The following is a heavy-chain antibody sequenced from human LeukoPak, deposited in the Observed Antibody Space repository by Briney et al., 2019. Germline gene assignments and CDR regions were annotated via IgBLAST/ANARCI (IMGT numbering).Heavy chain of an antibody. CDR2: IKQDGSQK. V-gene: IGHV3-7*01. J-gene: IGHJ4*02. D-gene: IGHD3-10*01. CDR3: ARGGYFGSGIYYNDY. Sequence: GGSLRLSCAASGFTFSSYWMSWVRQAPGKGLEWVANIKQDGSQKYYVDSVKGRFPISRDNAKNSLYLQMNSLRAEDTAVYYCARGGYFGSGIYYNDYWGQGTLVTVSS. CDR1: GFTFSSYW.